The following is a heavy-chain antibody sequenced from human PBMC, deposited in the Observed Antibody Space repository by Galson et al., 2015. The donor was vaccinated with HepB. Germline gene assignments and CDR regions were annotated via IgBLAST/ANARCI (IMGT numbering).Heavy chain of an antibody. V-gene: IGHV3-11*01. CDR2: ISGSGSTTI. J-gene: IGHJ5*02. CDR1: GFTFTDYY. D-gene: IGHD2/OR15-2a*01. CDR3: ARATLGWFDL. Sequence: SLRLSCAASGFTFTDYYMSWIRQAPGKGLEWVSYISGSGSTTIFYADSVKGRFTISRDNAKNSLYLQMTSLRAEDTAVYYCARATLGWFDLWGQGTLVTVSS.